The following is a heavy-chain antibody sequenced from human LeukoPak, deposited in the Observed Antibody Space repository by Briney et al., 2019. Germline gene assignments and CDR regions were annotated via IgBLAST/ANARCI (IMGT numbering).Heavy chain of an antibody. J-gene: IGHJ4*02. V-gene: IGHV3-30*01. CDR3: ARVADYYDSSGYHPYFDY. Sequence: GGFLRLSCAASGFTFSSYAMHRVRQAPGKGLEWVAVISYDGSNKYYADSVKGRFTISRDNSKNTLYLQMNILRAEDTAVYYCARVADYYDSSGYHPYFDYWGQGTLVTVSS. CDR2: ISYDGSNK. CDR1: GFTFSSYA. D-gene: IGHD3-22*01.